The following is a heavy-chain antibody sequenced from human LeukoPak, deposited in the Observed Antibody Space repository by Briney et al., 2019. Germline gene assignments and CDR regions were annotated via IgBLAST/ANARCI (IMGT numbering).Heavy chain of an antibody. Sequence: PGGSLKLSCAASGFSFSGSAMHWVRQASGKGLEWVGRIRSKNNNFATTYAASVKGRFTISRDDSKNTTYLQMNSLKAEDTAVYYCAKWGDYDVLTGYYVSDYWGQGTLVTVSS. J-gene: IGHJ4*02. CDR2: IRSKNNNFAT. D-gene: IGHD3-9*01. V-gene: IGHV3-73*01. CDR1: GFSFSGSA. CDR3: AKWGDYDVLTGYYVSDY.